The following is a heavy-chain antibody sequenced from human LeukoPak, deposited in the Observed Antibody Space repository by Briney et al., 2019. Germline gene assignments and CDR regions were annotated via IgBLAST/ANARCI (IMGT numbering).Heavy chain of an antibody. CDR2: ISYDGTNE. CDR3: AKIRGATGYYWVDY. V-gene: IGHV3-30-3*02. D-gene: IGHD3-22*01. Sequence: GGSLRLSCAASRFIFSNYAMHWGRQAPGKGLEWVAVISYDGTNEYYADSVKGRFTISRDNSKNTLYLQMDSLRVEDTAVFYCAKIRGATGYYWVDYWGQGTLVSVSS. CDR1: RFIFSNYA. J-gene: IGHJ4*02.